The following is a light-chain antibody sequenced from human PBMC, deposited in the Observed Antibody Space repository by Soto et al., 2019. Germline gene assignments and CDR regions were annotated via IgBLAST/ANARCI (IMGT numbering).Light chain of an antibody. J-gene: IGLJ3*02. CDR3: MSYTITTHWV. CDR2: DVI. V-gene: IGLV2-14*01. CDR1: SSDVGGYNY. Sequence: QSALTQPASVSGSPGQSITISCTGTSSDVGGYNYVSWYQQHPGKAPKLMIYDVINRPSGVSNRFSGSKSGNTASLTISGLQAEDEADYYCMSYTITTHWVFGGGTQLTVL.